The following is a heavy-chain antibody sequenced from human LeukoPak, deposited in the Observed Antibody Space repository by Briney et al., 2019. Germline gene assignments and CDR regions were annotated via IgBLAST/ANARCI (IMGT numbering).Heavy chain of an antibody. D-gene: IGHD2-21*01. V-gene: IGHV3-48*04. J-gene: IGHJ4*02. CDR2: ISSSSITI. CDR1: GFSFSSYS. CDR3: ARIRCGGDCNSKGRWLGD. Sequence: PGGSLRLSCAASGFSFSSYSMHWVRQAPGKGLEWVSYISSSSITIYYADSVKGRFTISRDSAKNSLFLQMKSLRAEDTAVYYCARIRCGGDCNSKGRWLGDWGQGTLVTVSS.